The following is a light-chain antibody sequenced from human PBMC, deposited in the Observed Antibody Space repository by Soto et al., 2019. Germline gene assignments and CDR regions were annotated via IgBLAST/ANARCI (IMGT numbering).Light chain of an antibody. Sequence: EIVLTQSPGTLSLSPGERATLSCRASQSVNSRYLAWYQQKPGQAPNLLIYGTSSRATGIPDRFSGSGSGTDFTLTISRLEPEDFAVYYCQHYVGGPTVTFGQGTRLEIK. CDR1: QSVNSRY. V-gene: IGKV3-20*01. CDR2: GTS. CDR3: QHYVGGPTVT. J-gene: IGKJ5*01.